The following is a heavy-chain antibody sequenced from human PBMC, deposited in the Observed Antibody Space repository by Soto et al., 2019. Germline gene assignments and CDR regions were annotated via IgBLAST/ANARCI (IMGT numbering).Heavy chain of an antibody. CDR2: ISTSSSNI. J-gene: IGHJ6*03. Sequence: EVQLVESGGGLVQPGGSLRLSCAASGFSFSYYGMNWVRQAPGKGLEWVSYISTSSSNIYYPDSVKGRFTISRDNAKNSLSLQMNSLRAADTAVYYCARETSTGNYYMDVWGKGTTVTVSS. V-gene: IGHV3-48*01. D-gene: IGHD2-2*01. CDR1: GFSFSYYG. CDR3: ARETSTGNYYMDV.